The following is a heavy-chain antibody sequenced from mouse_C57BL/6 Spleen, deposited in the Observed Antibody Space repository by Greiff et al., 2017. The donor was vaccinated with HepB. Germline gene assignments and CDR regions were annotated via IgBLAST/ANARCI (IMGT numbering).Heavy chain of an antibody. V-gene: IGHV1-64*01. Sequence: QVQLQQPGAELVKPGASVKLSCKASGYTFTSYWMHWVKQRPGQGLERIGMIHPNSGSTNYNEKYKGKGTLTVDNSSSTAYMHLSSLTSEDSAVYYCARETAQAAAWFAYWDQGALVTVSA. CDR1: GYTFTSYW. D-gene: IGHD3-2*02. CDR3: ARETAQAAAWFAY. CDR2: IHPNSGST. J-gene: IGHJ3*01.